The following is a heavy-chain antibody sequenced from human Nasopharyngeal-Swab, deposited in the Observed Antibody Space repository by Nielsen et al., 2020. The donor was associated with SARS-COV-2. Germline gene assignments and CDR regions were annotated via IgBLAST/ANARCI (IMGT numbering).Heavy chain of an antibody. J-gene: IGHJ5*02. D-gene: IGHD6-13*01. CDR2: IKNKVYSHTT. CDR3: ALIRGAAGS. V-gene: IGHV3-72*01. Sequence: GESLKISCAASGFIFSDYFIDWVRQAPGRGLEWVGRIKNKVYSHTTEYAASVTGRYTISRDDAKNLAFLQMNSLKIEDTAVYYCALIRGAAGSWGQGTLVTVHS. CDR1: GFIFSDYF.